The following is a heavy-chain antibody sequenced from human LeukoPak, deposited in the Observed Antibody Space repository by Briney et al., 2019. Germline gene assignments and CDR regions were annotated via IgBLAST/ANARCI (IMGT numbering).Heavy chain of an antibody. CDR3: ARGGAARLHFQN. V-gene: IGHV4-59*01. Sequence: SETLSLTCTVSGGSISTYYWNWIRQPPGKGLEWIGYIYHSGSTNYNPSLQSRVTISVDTSKNQFSPNLNSVTAADTAVYYCARGGAARLHFQNWGQGTLVTVSS. CDR1: GGSISTYY. D-gene: IGHD6-6*01. CDR2: IYHSGST. J-gene: IGHJ1*01.